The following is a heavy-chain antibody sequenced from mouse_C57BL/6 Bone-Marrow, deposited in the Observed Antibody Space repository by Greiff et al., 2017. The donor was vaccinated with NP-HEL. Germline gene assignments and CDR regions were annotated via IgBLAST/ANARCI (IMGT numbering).Heavy chain of an antibody. CDR2: IYPGSGST. Sequence: QVQLQQSGAELVKPGASVKMSCKASGYTFTSYWITWVKQRPGQGLEWIGDIYPGSGSTNYNEKFKSKATLTVDTSSSTAYMQLSSLTSEDSAVYYCARDYYGSRSAWFAYWGQGTLVTVSA. CDR3: ARDYYGSRSAWFAY. V-gene: IGHV1-55*01. J-gene: IGHJ3*01. D-gene: IGHD1-1*01. CDR1: GYTFTSYW.